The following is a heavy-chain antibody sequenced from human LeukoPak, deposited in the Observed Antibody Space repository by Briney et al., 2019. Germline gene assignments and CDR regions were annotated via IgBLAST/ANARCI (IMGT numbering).Heavy chain of an antibody. CDR2: FDPEDGET. D-gene: IGHD6-13*01. CDR3: ARDQQQPDY. Sequence: ASVKVSCKVSGYTLTELSMHWVRQAPGKGLEWMGGFDPEDGETIYAQKLQDRVTMTTDTSTSTAYMELRSLRSDDTAVYYCARDQQQPDYWGQGTLVTVSS. J-gene: IGHJ4*02. V-gene: IGHV1-24*01. CDR1: GYTLTELS.